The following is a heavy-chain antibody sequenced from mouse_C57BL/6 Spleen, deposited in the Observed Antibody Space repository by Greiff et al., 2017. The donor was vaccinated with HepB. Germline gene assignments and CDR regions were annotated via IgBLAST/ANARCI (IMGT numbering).Heavy chain of an antibody. CDR2: IYPGSGST. D-gene: IGHD2-4*01. CDR1: GYTFTSYW. Sequence: QVQLQQPGAELVKPGASVKMSCKASGYTFTSYWITWVKQRPGQGLEWIGDIYPGSGSTNYNEKFKSKATLTVDTSSSTAYMQLSSLTSEDSAVYYCARLYYDYLAWFAYWGQGTLVTVSA. CDR3: ARLYYDYLAWFAY. J-gene: IGHJ3*01. V-gene: IGHV1-55*01.